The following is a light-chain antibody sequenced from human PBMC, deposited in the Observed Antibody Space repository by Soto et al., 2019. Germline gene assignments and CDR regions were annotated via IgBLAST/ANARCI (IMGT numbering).Light chain of an antibody. Sequence: SQMTESPCTLPASVGDRVTITCLASQSISNWLAWYQRKPVTAPKVLIYKASTLKSGVPSRFSGSGYGTDFSLTICSLQPEDLATYYCKQSKSFPLTFGGGTKVDI. J-gene: IGKJ4*01. CDR1: QSISNW. CDR3: KQSKSFPLT. CDR2: KAS. V-gene: IGKV1-5*03.